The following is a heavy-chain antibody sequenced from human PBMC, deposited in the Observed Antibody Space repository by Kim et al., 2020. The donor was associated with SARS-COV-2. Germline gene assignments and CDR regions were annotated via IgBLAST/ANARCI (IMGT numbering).Heavy chain of an antibody. V-gene: IGHV3-23*01. J-gene: IGHJ4*02. D-gene: IGHD2-2*01. Sequence: GRFTISRDNAKNTLYPKMNSLSAEETAVYYCAKGPYIVVVPAADQYYFDYWGQGTLVTVSS. CDR3: AKGPYIVVVPAADQYYFDY.